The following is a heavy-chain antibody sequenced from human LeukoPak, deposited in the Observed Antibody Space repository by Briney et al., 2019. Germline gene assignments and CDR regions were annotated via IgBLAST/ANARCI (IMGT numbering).Heavy chain of an antibody. J-gene: IGHJ3*02. V-gene: IGHV4-59*01. Sequence: SETMSLTCTVSGDSISSYYWSWVRQPPGKGLEWVGFIYYSGSTNYNPSLKSRVTISIDTSKKQFSLKLSSVTAADTAVYYCARAVGAMQPDIWGQGTMVTVSS. CDR3: ARAVGAMQPDI. CDR1: GDSISSYY. CDR2: IYYSGST. D-gene: IGHD1-26*01.